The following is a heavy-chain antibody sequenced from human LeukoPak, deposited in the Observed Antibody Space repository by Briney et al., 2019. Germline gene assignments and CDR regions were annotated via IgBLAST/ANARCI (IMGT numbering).Heavy chain of an antibody. V-gene: IGHV1-8*01. CDR2: MNPNSGNT. CDR1: GYTFTSYD. J-gene: IGHJ6*02. D-gene: IGHD5-18*01. Sequence: ASVKVSCKASGYTFTSYDINWVRQATGQGLEWMGWMNPNSGNTGYAQKFQGRVTMTRNTSISTAYMELSSLRSEDTAVYYCARGGSYHYYYYGMDVWGQGTTVTVSS. CDR3: ARGGSYHYYYYGMDV.